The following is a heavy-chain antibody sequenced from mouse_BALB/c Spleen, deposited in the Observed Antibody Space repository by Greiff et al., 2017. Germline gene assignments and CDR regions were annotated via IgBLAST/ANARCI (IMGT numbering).Heavy chain of an antibody. V-gene: IGHV5-17*02. CDR1: GFTFSSFG. J-gene: IGHJ2*01. CDR3: ARNWDASFDY. D-gene: IGHD4-1*01. Sequence: VQLKESGGGLVQPGGSRKLSCAASGFTFSSFGMHWVRQAPEKGLEWVAYISSGSSTIYYADTVKGRFTISRDNPKNTLFLQMTSLRSEDTAMYYCARNWDASFDYWGQGTTLTVSS. CDR2: ISSGSSTI.